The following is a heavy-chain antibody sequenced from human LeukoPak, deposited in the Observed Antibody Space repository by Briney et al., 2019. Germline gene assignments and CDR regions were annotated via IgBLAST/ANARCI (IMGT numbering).Heavy chain of an antibody. CDR3: TRHNYDRSGYGAFDI. CDR2: IRSKTNNYAT. Sequence: GGSLRLSCAASGFTFSNAWMSWVRQASGKGLEWVGHIRSKTNNYATADAASVKGRFTFSRDDSKNTAYIQMNSLKTEDTAVYYCTRHNYDRSGYGAFDIWGQGTMVTVSS. V-gene: IGHV3-73*01. D-gene: IGHD3-22*01. J-gene: IGHJ3*02. CDR1: GFTFSNAW.